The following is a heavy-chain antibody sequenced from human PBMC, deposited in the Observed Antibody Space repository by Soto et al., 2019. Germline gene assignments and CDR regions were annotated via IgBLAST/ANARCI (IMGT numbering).Heavy chain of an antibody. CDR1: GGSISSGGYY. J-gene: IGHJ4*02. CDR3: ARVNYYDILTGLEFYFDY. CDR2: IYYSGST. Sequence: ASETLSLTCTVSGGSISSGGYYWSWIRQHPGKGLEWIGYIYYSGSTYYNPSLKSRVTISVDTSKNQFSLKLSSVTAADTAVYYCARVNYYDILTGLEFYFDYWGQGTLVTVSS. D-gene: IGHD3-9*01. V-gene: IGHV4-31*03.